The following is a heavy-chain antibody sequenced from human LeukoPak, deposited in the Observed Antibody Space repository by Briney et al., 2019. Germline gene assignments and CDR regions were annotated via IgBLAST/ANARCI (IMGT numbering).Heavy chain of an antibody. CDR2: IYYSGIT. Sequence: SETLSLXCTVSGGSISSGDYYWSWIRQPPGKGLEWIGYIYYSGITYYNPSLKSRVTISVDTSKNQFSLKLSSVTAADTAVYYCARGGGSSWYPSLFDYWGQGTLVTVSS. D-gene: IGHD6-13*01. CDR1: GGSISSGDYY. V-gene: IGHV4-30-4*08. CDR3: ARGGGSSWYPSLFDY. J-gene: IGHJ4*02.